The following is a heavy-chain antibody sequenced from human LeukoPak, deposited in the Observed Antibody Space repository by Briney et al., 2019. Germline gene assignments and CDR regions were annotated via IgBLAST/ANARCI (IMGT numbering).Heavy chain of an antibody. V-gene: IGHV4-4*07. Sequence: SETLSLTCTVSGGSISGYFWSWIRQPAGQGLEWIGRIYTNGDTRYNPSLKSRVTTSVDTSKNQLSLKLRPVTAADTAVYYCARAAGAAGGQYFDYWGQGMLVTVSS. J-gene: IGHJ4*02. CDR2: IYTNGDT. CDR1: GGSISGYF. CDR3: ARAAGAAGGQYFDY. D-gene: IGHD2-15*01.